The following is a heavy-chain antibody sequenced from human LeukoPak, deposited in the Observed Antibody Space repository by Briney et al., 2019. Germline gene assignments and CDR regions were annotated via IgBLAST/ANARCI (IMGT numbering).Heavy chain of an antibody. V-gene: IGHV3-21*01. CDR3: ARDLPIYYDSSGYLPG. CDR1: GFTFSSYS. D-gene: IGHD3-22*01. J-gene: IGHJ4*02. Sequence: GGSLRLSSAASGFTFSSYSMNWVRQAPGKGLEWVSSISSSSSYIYYADSVKGRFTISRDNAKNSLYLQMNSLRAEDTAVYYCARDLPIYYDSSGYLPGWGQGTLVTVSS. CDR2: ISSSSSYI.